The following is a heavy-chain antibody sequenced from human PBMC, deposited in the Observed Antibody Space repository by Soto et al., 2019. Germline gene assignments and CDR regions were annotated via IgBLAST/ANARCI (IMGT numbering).Heavy chain of an antibody. J-gene: IGHJ4*02. CDR1: GDSISSGGYH. D-gene: IGHD6-13*01. V-gene: IGHV4-31*03. Sequence: QVQLQESGPGLVEPSQTLSLTCNVSGDSISSGGYHWSWIRQHPGKGLEWIVYIYYSGDTYYNPSLISRVAISVHTSKKQFSLNLSSATAADTAVYYCARLAYSSRGGQFFDYWGQGVLVTVSS. CDR2: IYYSGDT. CDR3: ARLAYSSRGGQFFDY.